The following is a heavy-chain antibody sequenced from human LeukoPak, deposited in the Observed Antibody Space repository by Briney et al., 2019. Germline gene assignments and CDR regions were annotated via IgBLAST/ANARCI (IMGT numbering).Heavy chain of an antibody. CDR1: GYIFTDYY. V-gene: IGHV1-2*02. CDR2: INPNSGGT. Sequence: ASVKVSCKASGYIFTDYYMHWVRQAPGQGLEWMGWINPNSGGTNYAQKFQGRVTMTRDTSISTAYMELSRLRSDDTAVYYCATSLYCSSTNCYALYFQHWGQGTLVTVSS. J-gene: IGHJ1*01. D-gene: IGHD2-2*01. CDR3: ATSLYCSSTNCYALYFQH.